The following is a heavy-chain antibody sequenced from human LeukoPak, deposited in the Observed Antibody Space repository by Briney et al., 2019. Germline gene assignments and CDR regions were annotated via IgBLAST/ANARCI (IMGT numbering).Heavy chain of an antibody. CDR2: IIPIFGTA. D-gene: IGHD6-13*01. J-gene: IGHJ6*03. CDR3: ARGMQLASFPDYYYYYMDV. V-gene: IGHV1-69*05. CDR1: GGTFSSYA. Sequence: SVKVSCKASGGTFSSYAISWVRQAPGQGLEWMGGIIPIFGTANYAQKFQGRVTITTDESTSTAYMELSSLRSEDTAVYYCARGMQLASFPDYYYYYMDVWGKGTTVTVSS.